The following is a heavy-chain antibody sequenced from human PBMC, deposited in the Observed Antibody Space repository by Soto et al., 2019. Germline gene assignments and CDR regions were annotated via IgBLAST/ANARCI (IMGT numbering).Heavy chain of an antibody. CDR1: GYAFTTYG. Sequence: QVHLVQSGAEVKKPGASVKVSCQASGYAFTTYGITWVRQAPGQGLEWMGWISAHNGNTNYAQKLQGRVTGTRDTSTSPAYMELRGLRSDDTAVYYCARGRYGDYWGQGALVTVSS. J-gene: IGHJ4*02. V-gene: IGHV1-18*01. CDR3: ARGRYGDY. CDR2: ISAHNGNT. D-gene: IGHD1-1*01.